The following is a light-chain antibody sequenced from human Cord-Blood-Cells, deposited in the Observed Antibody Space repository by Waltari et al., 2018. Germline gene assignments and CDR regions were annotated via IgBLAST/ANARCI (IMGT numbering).Light chain of an antibody. V-gene: IGLV2-14*01. J-gene: IGLJ3*02. CDR1: SRDVGGYKY. CDR2: DVS. CDR3: SSYTSSSTWV. Sequence: QSALTPPASVSGSPGQSLTISCTGTSRDVGGYKYVSWYQQHPGKAPNLMILDVSKRPSGVSNRFSGSKSGNTASLTISGLQAEDEADYYCSSYTSSSTWVFGGGTKLTVL.